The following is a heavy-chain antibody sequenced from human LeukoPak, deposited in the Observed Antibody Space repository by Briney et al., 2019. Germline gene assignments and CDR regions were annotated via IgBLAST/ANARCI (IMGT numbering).Heavy chain of an antibody. J-gene: IGHJ4*02. CDR3: ARADYGGSRGGDY. Sequence: SVKVSCKASGGTFSSYAISWVRQAPGQGLEWMGGIIPIFGTANYAQKFQGRVTITADKSTSTAYMELSSLRSEDTAVYYCARADYGGSRGGDYWGQGTLVTVSS. D-gene: IGHD4-23*01. CDR1: GGTFSSYA. CDR2: IIPIFGTA. V-gene: IGHV1-69*06.